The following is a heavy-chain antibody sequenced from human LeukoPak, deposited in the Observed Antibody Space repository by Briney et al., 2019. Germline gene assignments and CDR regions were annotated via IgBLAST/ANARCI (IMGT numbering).Heavy chain of an antibody. CDR1: GGTFSSYA. V-gene: IGHV1-69*04. Sequence: SVKVSCKASGGTFSSYAISWVRQAPGQGLEWMGRIIPILGIANYAQKLQGRVTITADKSTSTAYMELSSLRSEDTAVYYCAVAQYYDFWSGYGMDVWGQGTTVTVSS. J-gene: IGHJ6*02. CDR2: IIPILGIA. D-gene: IGHD3-3*01. CDR3: AVAQYYDFWSGYGMDV.